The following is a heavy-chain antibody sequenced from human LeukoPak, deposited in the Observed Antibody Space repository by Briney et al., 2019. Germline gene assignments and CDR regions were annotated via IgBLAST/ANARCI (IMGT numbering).Heavy chain of an antibody. CDR2: ISGSGGST. D-gene: IGHD4-17*01. Sequence: GGSLRLSCAASGFTFSSHAMSWVRQAPGKGLEWVSAISGSGGSTYYADSAKGRFTISRDNSKNTLYLQMNSLRAEDTAVYYCAKTNRGLRMYYYYMDVWGEGTTVTVSS. J-gene: IGHJ6*03. CDR1: GFTFSSHA. CDR3: AKTNRGLRMYYYYMDV. V-gene: IGHV3-23*01.